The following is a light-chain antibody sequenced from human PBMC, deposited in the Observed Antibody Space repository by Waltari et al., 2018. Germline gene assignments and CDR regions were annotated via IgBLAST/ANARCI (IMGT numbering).Light chain of an antibody. Sequence: IVLTQYPLSLPVTPGEPPSISCRSSQSLLHSNVYNYLDWYLQKPGQSTQLLIYLGSNRASGVPDRFSGSGSGTDFTLKISRVDAEDVGVYYCMQALQTPPAFGGGTKVEIK. V-gene: IGKV2-28*01. J-gene: IGKJ4*01. CDR2: LGS. CDR1: QSLLHSNVYNY. CDR3: MQALQTPPA.